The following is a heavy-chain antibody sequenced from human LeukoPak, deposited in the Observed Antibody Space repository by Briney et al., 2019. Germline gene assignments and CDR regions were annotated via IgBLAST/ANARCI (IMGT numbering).Heavy chain of an antibody. CDR2: ISGYNGNT. J-gene: IGHJ4*02. V-gene: IGHV1-18*01. Sequence: GSVKVSCKASGYTFTNYGINWVRQAPGQGLEWMGWISGYNGNTIYAENVQGRVTMTTDTSTSTAYIELGSLRSDDTAVCYCARSSRFDWLLYFDSWGQGTLVTVSS. D-gene: IGHD3-9*01. CDR1: GYTFTNYG. CDR3: ARSSRFDWLLYFDS.